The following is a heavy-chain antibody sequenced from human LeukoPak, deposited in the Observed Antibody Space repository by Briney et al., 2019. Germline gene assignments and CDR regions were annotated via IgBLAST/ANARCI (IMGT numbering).Heavy chain of an antibody. V-gene: IGHV3-33*01. CDR3: ARGDSSSWNNYFDY. D-gene: IGHD6-13*01. J-gene: IGHJ4*02. CDR2: IWYDGSNK. CDR1: GFTFSSYG. Sequence: GGSLRLSCAASGFTFSSYGMHWVRQAPGKGLEWVAVIWYDGSNKYYADSVKGRFTISSDNSKNTLYLQMNSLRAEDTAVYYCARGDSSSWNNYFDYWGQGTLVTVSS.